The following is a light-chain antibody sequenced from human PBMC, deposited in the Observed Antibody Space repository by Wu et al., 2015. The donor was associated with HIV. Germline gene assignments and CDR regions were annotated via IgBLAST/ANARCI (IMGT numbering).Light chain of an antibody. V-gene: IGKV3-11*01. Sequence: APRLLIYGAIQQGRLAIPARFSGSGSGTDFTLIISSLEPEDFAVYYCQQRSNWPWTFGQGTKVDIK. CDR3: QQRSNWPWT. CDR2: GAI. J-gene: IGKJ1*01.